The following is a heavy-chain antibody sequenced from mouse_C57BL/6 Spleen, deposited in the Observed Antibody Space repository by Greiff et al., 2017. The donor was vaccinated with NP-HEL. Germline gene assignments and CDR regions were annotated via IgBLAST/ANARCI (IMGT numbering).Heavy chain of an antibody. J-gene: IGHJ4*01. V-gene: IGHV5-9*01. D-gene: IGHD1-1*01. CDR3: ARSYGSTHYYAMDY. Sequence: DVMLVESGGGLVKPGGSLKLSCAASGFTFSSYTMSWVRQTPEKRLEWVATISGGGGNTYYPDSVKGRFTISRDNAKNTLYLQMSSLRSEDTALYYCARSYGSTHYYAMDYWGQGTSVTVSS. CDR2: ISGGGGNT. CDR1: GFTFSSYT.